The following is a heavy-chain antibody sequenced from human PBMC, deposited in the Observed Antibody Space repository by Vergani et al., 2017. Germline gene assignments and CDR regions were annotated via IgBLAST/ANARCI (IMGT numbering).Heavy chain of an antibody. D-gene: IGHD3-10*01. CDR3: ARERKYYSSGKWFDF. V-gene: IGHV4-59*01. Sequence: QVQLQESGPGLVKPSETLSLTCTVSGGFISSFLWSWIRQPPGKGLEWIGYFYYNGSTNYNPSLKSRVTISVGMSKNQFSLRPNSVSAADKAVYFCARERKYYSSGKWFDFWGQGTLVTVSS. CDR2: FYYNGST. J-gene: IGHJ4*02. CDR1: GGFISSFL.